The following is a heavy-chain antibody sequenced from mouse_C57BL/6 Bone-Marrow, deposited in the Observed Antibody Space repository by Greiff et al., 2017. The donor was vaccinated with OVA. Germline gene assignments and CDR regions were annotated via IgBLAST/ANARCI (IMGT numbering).Heavy chain of an antibody. CDR2: ISDGGSYT. V-gene: IGHV5-4*01. J-gene: IGHJ4*01. CDR1: GFTFSSYA. Sequence: EVMLVESGGGLVKPGGSLKLSCAASGFTFSSYAMSWVRQTPEKRLEWVATISDGGSYTYYPDNVKGRYTISRDNAKNNPYLQMSHLKSEDTAMYSCARDDRYCGMDYWGQGTSVTVSS. CDR3: ARDDRYCGMDY.